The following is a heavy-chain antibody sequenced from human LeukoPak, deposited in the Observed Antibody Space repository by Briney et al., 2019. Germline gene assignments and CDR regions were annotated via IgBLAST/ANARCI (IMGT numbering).Heavy chain of an antibody. CDR2: IYYSGST. CDR3: ARLGYCSSISCPRTTFRWFDP. D-gene: IGHD2-2*03. V-gene: IGHV4-39*07. Sequence: PSETLSLTCTVSGGSISSSSYYWGWIRQPPGKGLEWIGSIYYSGSTYYNPSLKSRVTISVDTSMNQFSLKLSSVTAADTAVYYCARLGYCSSISCPRTTFRWFDPWGQGTLVTVSS. CDR1: GGSISSSSYY. J-gene: IGHJ5*02.